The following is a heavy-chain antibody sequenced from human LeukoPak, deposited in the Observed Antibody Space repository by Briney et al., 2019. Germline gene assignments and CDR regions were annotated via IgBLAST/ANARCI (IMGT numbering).Heavy chain of an antibody. V-gene: IGHV5-51*01. CDR2: IFPGDSDT. D-gene: IGHD5-18*01. CDR3: ARHYGYRRGWFDP. J-gene: IGHJ5*02. Sequence: GESLKISCKGSGYSFTTYWIGWVRQMPGKGLEWIGIIFPGDSDTTYSPSLQGQVTISADKSISTAYLQWSSLKASDTAMYYCARHYGYRRGWFDPWGQGTLVTVSS. CDR1: GYSFTTYW.